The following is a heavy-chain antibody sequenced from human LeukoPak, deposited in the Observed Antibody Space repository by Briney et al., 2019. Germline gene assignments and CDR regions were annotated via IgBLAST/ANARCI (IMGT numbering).Heavy chain of an antibody. D-gene: IGHD3-22*01. CDR3: ARSSGYYSSIDY. CDR1: GFTFTSHG. J-gene: IGHJ4*02. CDR2: ISYDANNK. Sequence: GGSLRLSCAASGFTFTSHGFHWVRQAPGKGLEWVTIISYDANNKYYADSVKGRFTISRDNSQNTLYLQMNSLRAEDTAVYFCARSSGYYSSIDYWGQGTLVTVSS. V-gene: IGHV3-30*19.